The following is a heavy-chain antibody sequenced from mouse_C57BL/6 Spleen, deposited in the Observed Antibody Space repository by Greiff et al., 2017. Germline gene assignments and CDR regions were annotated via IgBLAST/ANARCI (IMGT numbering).Heavy chain of an antibody. CDR3: ARGNTTGPGYIED. J-gene: IGHJ1*03. D-gene: IGHD1-1*01. Sequence: QVQLQQPGAELVMPGASVKLSCKASGYTFTSYWMHWVKQRPGQGLEWIGEIDPSDSYTNYNQKFKGKSTLTVDKSSSTAYMQLSSLTSEDSAVYYCARGNTTGPGYIEDWGKGTTVTVSS. CDR1: GYTFTSYW. V-gene: IGHV1-69*01. CDR2: IDPSDSYT.